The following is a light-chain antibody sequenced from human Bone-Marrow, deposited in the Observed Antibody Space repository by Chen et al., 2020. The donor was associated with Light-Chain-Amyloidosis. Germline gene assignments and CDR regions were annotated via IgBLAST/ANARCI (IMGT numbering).Light chain of an antibody. CDR1: NIGTTC. J-gene: IGLJ3*02. CDR3: QVWDRSSDRPV. V-gene: IGLV3-21*02. Sequence: SYVLTQPSSVSVSPGQTATMTCGGNNIGTTCVHWYQQTPGQAPLLVVYDDSDRPSGIPGRLSGSKSGNTATLTISRVEAEDEDDYYCQVWDRSSDRPVFGGGTKLTVL. CDR2: DDS.